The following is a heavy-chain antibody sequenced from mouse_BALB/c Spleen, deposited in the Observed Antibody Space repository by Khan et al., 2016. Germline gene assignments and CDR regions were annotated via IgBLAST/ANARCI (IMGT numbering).Heavy chain of an antibody. J-gene: IGHJ4*01. CDR3: AIYDGNYYAMDY. CDR1: GYAFTNYL. V-gene: IGHV1-54*01. CDR2: INPGRGGT. Sequence: QVQLQQSGAELVRPGTSVKVSCKASGYAFTNYLIEWVKQRPGQGLEWIGVINPGRGGTNYNEKFKGKATLTADKSSSTAYMQLSSLTSDDSAVYFCAIYDGNYYAMDYWGQGTSVTVSS. D-gene: IGHD2-3*01.